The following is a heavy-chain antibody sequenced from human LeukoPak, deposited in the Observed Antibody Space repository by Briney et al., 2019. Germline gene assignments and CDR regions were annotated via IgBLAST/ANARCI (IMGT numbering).Heavy chain of an antibody. CDR3: ARGPRTYYGSGSYEDY. CDR1: GGSISSGDYY. CDR2: IYYSGST. V-gene: IGHV4-30-4*01. J-gene: IGHJ4*02. Sequence: SQTLSLTCTVSGGSISSGDYYWSWIRQPPGTGLEWIGYIYYSGSTYYNPSLKSRVTISVDTSKNQFSLKLSSVTAADTAVYYCARGPRTYYGSGSYEDYWGQGTLVTVSS. D-gene: IGHD3-10*01.